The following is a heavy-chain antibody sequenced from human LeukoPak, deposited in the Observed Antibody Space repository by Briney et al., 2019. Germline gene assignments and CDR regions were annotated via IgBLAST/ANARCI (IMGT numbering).Heavy chain of an antibody. CDR1: GFTFDDYA. CDR3: AGGSSGYYLTPPLY. J-gene: IGHJ4*02. V-gene: IGHV3-9*01. D-gene: IGHD3-22*01. Sequence: PGGSLRLSCAASGFTFDDYAMHWVRQAPGKGLEWVSGISWNSGSIGYADSVKGRFTISRDNAKNSLYLQMNSLRAEDTALYYCAGGSSGYYLTPPLYWGQGTLVTVSS. CDR2: ISWNSGSI.